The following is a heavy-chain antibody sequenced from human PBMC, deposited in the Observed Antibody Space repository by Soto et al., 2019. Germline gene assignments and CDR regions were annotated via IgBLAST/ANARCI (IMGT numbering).Heavy chain of an antibody. CDR1: GYTFTSYA. Sequence: ASVKVSCKASGYTFTSYAMHWVRQAPGQRLEWMGWINASNGKANYAQKFQGRVTITADESASTAYMELSSLRSEDTAVYYCARGFDSSGYYWTKGAFDIWGQGTMVTVSS. CDR3: ARGFDSSGYYWTKGAFDI. D-gene: IGHD3-22*01. CDR2: INASNGKA. V-gene: IGHV1-3*01. J-gene: IGHJ3*02.